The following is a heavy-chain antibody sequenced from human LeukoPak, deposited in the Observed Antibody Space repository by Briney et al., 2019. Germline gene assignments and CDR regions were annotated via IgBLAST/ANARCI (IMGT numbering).Heavy chain of an antibody. CDR3: ARIFVSDVDY. CDR1: RFTFSSYW. V-gene: IGHV3-74*01. J-gene: IGHJ4*02. D-gene: IGHD5/OR15-5a*01. Sequence: GGSLRLSCADSRFTFSSYWMHWVRQAPGKGPVWVSCLNTNGNTKRYADSVKGRFTISRDNAKNSLYLQMNSLRAEDTAVYYCARIFVSDVDYWGQGTLVTVSS. CDR2: LNTNGNTK.